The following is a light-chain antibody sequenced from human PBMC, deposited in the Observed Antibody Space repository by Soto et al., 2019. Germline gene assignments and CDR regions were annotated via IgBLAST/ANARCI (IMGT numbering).Light chain of an antibody. CDR3: QQYDNWPPLT. Sequence: DRATXSCRASHSVSTNLAWYGQKPGRARRLRMDGGSTRATGIAARFSGSGCRPEFTLTINMLQSEDFAVYYRQQYDNWPPLTVGQETRLDIK. V-gene: IGKV3-15*01. CDR2: GGS. J-gene: IGKJ5*01. CDR1: HSVSTN.